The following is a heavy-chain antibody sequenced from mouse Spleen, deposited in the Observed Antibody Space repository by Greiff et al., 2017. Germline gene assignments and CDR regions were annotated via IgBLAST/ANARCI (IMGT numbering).Heavy chain of an antibody. CDR2: IDPSDSYT. CDR3: ARGGGSYYYDASYAMDY. D-gene: IGHD1-1*01. CDR1: GYTFTSYW. Sequence: QVQLQQPGAELVMPGASVKLSCKASGYTFTSYWMHWVKQRPGQGLEWIGEIDPSDSYTNYNQKFKGKATLTVDKSSSTAYMQLSSLTSEDSAVYYCARGGGSYYYDASYAMDYWGQGTSVTVSS. V-gene: IGHV1-69*01. J-gene: IGHJ4*01.